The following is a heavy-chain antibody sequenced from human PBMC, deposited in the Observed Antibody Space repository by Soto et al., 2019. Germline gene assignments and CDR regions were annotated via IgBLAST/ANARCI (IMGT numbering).Heavy chain of an antibody. Sequence: GSLRXSCAASGFTFRLYAMSWVRQAPGKGLEWISAISGSGGSTYYADSVKGRFTISRDNSKNTLYLQMNSLRAEDTAVYYCAEDRPDFYPRYAFDYWGQGTLVTVSS. CDR2: ISGSGGST. CDR1: GFTFRLYA. V-gene: IGHV3-23*01. J-gene: IGHJ4*02. CDR3: AEDRPDFYPRYAFDY. D-gene: IGHD2-8*01.